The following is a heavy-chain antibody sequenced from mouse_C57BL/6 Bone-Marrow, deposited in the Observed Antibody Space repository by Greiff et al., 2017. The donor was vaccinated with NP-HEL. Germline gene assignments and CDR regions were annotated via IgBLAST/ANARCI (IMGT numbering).Heavy chain of an antibody. V-gene: IGHV1-5*01. Sequence: EVKLVESGTVLARPGASVKMSCKTSGYTFTSYWMHWVKQRPGQGLEWIGAIYPGNSDTSYNQKFKGKAKLTAVTSASTAYMELSSLTNEDSAVYYCTKGIYYYALAGFFAYWGQGTLVTVSA. D-gene: IGHD1-1*01. J-gene: IGHJ3*01. CDR2: IYPGNSDT. CDR3: TKGIYYYALAGFFAY. CDR1: GYTFTSYW.